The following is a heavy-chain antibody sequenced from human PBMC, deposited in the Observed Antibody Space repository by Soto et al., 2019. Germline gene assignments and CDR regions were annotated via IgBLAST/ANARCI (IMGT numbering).Heavy chain of an antibody. CDR2: INSDGSST. D-gene: IGHD5-18*01. Sequence: EVHLVESGGGLVQPGGSLRLSCAASGFTFSTYWMHWVRQAPGKGLVWVSRINSDGSSTSYADSVKGRFTISRDNAKNTLYLQMNSLRAEDPAVYYCTIVGYSSGYGFWGQGTLVTVSS. J-gene: IGHJ4*02. CDR3: TIVGYSSGYGF. CDR1: GFTFSTYW. V-gene: IGHV3-74*01.